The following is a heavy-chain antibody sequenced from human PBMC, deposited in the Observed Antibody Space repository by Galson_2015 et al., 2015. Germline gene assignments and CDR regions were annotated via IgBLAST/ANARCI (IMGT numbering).Heavy chain of an antibody. J-gene: IGHJ4*02. CDR2: ISGSGGST. CDR3: ANRGSNYFFDS. V-gene: IGHV3-23*01. Sequence: SLRLSCAASGFTFSSYVMTWVRQAPGKGLEWVSSISGSGGSTYYADSVKGRFTISRDNSKNTLYLQMSSLRAEDTAVYYCANRGSNYFFDSWGQGTLVTVSS. CDR1: GFTFSSYV. D-gene: IGHD4-11*01.